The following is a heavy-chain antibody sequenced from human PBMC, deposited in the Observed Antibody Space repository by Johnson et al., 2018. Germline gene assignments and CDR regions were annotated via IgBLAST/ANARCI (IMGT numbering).Heavy chain of an antibody. CDR1: GFTFSNAW. Sequence: EVQLVESGGGVVQXGRSLRLSCAASGFTFSNAWMSWVRQAPGKGLEWVGRLKSKTAGGTTDYAAPVKGRFTISRDDSKTTLYLQMNSLKTEDTAVYYFTTDLADSNYYYYYGMDVWGQGTTVTVSS. V-gene: IGHV3-15*01. D-gene: IGHD4-11*01. CDR3: TTDLADSNYYYYYGMDV. CDR2: LKSKTAGGTT. J-gene: IGHJ6*02.